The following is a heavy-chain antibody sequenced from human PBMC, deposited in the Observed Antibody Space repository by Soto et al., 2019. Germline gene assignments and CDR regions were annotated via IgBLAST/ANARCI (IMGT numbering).Heavy chain of an antibody. CDR1: GYSFTSYW. Sequence: GESLKISCKGSGYSFTSYWIGWVRQMPGKGLEWMGIIYPGDSDTRYSPSFQGQVTISADKSISTAYLQRSSLKASDTAMYYCARLGDCSSTSCYRYYYYYGMDVWGQATTVTVSS. J-gene: IGHJ6*02. CDR3: ARLGDCSSTSCYRYYYYYGMDV. CDR2: IYPGDSDT. V-gene: IGHV5-51*01. D-gene: IGHD2-2*01.